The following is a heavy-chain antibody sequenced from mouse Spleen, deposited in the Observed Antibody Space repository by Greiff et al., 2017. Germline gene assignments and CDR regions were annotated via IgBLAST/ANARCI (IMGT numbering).Heavy chain of an antibody. CDR2: ISDGGSYT. CDR3: ARDRGPYYYGTSTGVYYAMDY. Sequence: EVMLVESGGGLVKPGGSLKLSCAASGFTFSSYAMSWVRQTPEKRLEWVATISDGGSYTYYPDNVKGRFTISRDNAKNNLYLQMSHLKSEDTAMYYCARDRGPYYYGTSTGVYYAMDYWGQGTSVTVSS. D-gene: IGHD1-1*01. V-gene: IGHV5-4*01. CDR1: GFTFSSYA. J-gene: IGHJ4*01.